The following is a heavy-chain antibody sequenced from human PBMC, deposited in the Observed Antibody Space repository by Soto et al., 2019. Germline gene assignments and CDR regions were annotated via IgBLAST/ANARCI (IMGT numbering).Heavy chain of an antibody. CDR1: GFTFSSYS. V-gene: IGHV3-21*01. D-gene: IGHD2-15*01. CDR2: ISSSSSYI. CDR3: ARRGYCSGGSCYHEPYYYYGIDV. Sequence: GGSLRLSCAASGFTFSSYSMNWVRQAPGKGLEWVSSISSSSSYIYYADSVKGRFTISRDNAKNSLYLQMNSLRAEDTAVYYCARRGYCSGGSCYHEPYYYYGIDVWGQGTTVTVSS. J-gene: IGHJ6*02.